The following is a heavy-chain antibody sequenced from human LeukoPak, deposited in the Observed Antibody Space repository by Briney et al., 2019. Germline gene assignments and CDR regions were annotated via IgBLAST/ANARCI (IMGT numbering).Heavy chain of an antibody. CDR3: ARDSQDYYDSSGYLVY. D-gene: IGHD3-22*01. Sequence: GGSLRLSCAASGFTFSSYAMHGVGQAPGRGREGVAVISYDGCNKYYAGSVNDRFTISRDNSMNTLYLPMNSLRAEDTAVYYCARDSQDYYDSSGYLVYWGRGTLVTVSS. V-gene: IGHV3-30*04. J-gene: IGHJ4*02. CDR1: GFTFSSYA. CDR2: ISYDGCNK.